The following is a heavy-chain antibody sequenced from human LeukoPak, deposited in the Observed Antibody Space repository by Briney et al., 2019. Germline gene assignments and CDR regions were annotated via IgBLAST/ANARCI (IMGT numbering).Heavy chain of an antibody. CDR2: ISGSGGST. D-gene: IGHD3-3*01. V-gene: IGHV3-23*01. J-gene: IGHJ4*02. CDR1: GFTFSSYG. Sequence: GRSLRLSCAASGFTFSSYGMHWVRQAPGKGLEWVSAISGSGGSTYYADSVKGRFTISRDNSKNTLYLQMNSLRAEDTAVYYCAKGSQITIFGASPDYWGQGTLVTVSS. CDR3: AKGSQITIFGASPDY.